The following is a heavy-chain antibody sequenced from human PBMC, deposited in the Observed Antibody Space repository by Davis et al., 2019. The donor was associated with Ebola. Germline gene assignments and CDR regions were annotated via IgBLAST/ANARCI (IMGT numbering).Heavy chain of an antibody. CDR2: INSDGSST. CDR1: GFTFSSYW. D-gene: IGHD1-14*01. J-gene: IGHJ5*02. V-gene: IGHV3-74*01. CDR3: ARALYTWFDP. Sequence: GESLKISCGVSGFTFSSYWMHWVRQAPGKGLVWVSRINSDGSSTSYADSVKGRFTISRDNSKKTLYLQMNSLRAEDTAVYYCARALYTWFDPWGQGTLVTVSS.